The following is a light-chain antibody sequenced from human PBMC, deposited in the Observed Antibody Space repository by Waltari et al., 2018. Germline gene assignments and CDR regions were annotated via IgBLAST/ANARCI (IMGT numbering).Light chain of an antibody. J-gene: IGKJ2*01. V-gene: IGKV1-33*01. CDR2: DAS. CDR3: QQFHSLPYT. CDR1: QDITTS. Sequence: DIQMTQSPSSLSASVGDRVTFTCQATQDITTSLSWFQQKPGEAPRLLIYDASTLQPGVPSRFSGTGSATGFSLPITSLQLDDSATYYCQQFHSLPYTFARGTKLHIK.